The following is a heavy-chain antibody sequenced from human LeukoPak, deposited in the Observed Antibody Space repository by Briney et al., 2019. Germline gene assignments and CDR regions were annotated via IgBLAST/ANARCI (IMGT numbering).Heavy chain of an antibody. V-gene: IGHV3-33*01. CDR2: IWYDGSNK. CDR3: ARGQGSSWSPYYFDY. D-gene: IGHD6-13*01. CDR1: GFTFSSYG. Sequence: GGSLRLSCAASGFTFSSYGMHWVRQAPGKGLEWVAVIWYDGSNKYYTDSVKGRFTISRDNSKNTLYLQMNSLRAEDTAVYYCARGQGSSWSPYYFDYWGQGTLVTVSS. J-gene: IGHJ4*02.